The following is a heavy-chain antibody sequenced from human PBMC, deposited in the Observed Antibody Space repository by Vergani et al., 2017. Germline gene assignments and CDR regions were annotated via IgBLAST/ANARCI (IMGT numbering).Heavy chain of an antibody. J-gene: IGHJ3*02. CDR3: ARERSGSYLDAFDI. CDR2: IYYSGSN. Sequence: QVQLQQWGAGLLKPSQTLSLTCTVSGGSISSGGYYWSWIRQPPGKGLEWIGYIYYSGSNYYNPPLKSRVTISIDTSKNQFSLKLSSVTAADTGMYDCARERSGSYLDAFDIWGQGTMVTVSS. CDR1: GGSISSGGYY. D-gene: IGHD1-26*01. V-gene: IGHV4-31*03.